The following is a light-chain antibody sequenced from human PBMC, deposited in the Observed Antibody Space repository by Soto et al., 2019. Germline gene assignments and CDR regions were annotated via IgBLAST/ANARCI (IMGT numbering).Light chain of an antibody. V-gene: IGKV3-20*01. Sequence: EIVLTQSPGTLSLPPGERATLSCRASQSVSGAYLAWYQQKPGQAPRLLIYDASSRATGIPDRFSGSGSGTEFTLTISSLQPDDFATYYCQHYNSYSEASGQGTKVDIK. CDR2: DAS. CDR1: QSVSGAY. J-gene: IGKJ1*01. CDR3: QHYNSYSEA.